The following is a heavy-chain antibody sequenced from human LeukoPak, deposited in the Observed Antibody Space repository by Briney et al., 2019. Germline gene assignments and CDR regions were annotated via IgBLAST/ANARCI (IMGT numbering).Heavy chain of an antibody. CDR3: VKRELYIVATT. D-gene: IGHD5-12*01. Sequence: PGGSLRLSCAASGFTSSSNAMGWVRQAPGKGLEWVSAISPGGSPYYADSVKGRFTISRDNSKNTLYLQMNSLRAEDTAVYYCVKRELYIVATTWGQGTLVIVSS. J-gene: IGHJ5*02. V-gene: IGHV3-23*01. CDR1: GFTSSSNA. CDR2: ISPGGSP.